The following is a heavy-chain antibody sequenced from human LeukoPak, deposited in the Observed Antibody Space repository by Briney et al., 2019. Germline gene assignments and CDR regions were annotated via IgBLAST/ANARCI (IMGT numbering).Heavy chain of an antibody. CDR3: AHKKLGPKTFDI. Sequence: VSGPTLVKPTQTLTLTCTFSGFSLSTSGVGVGWIRQPPGKALEWLALIYWNDDKRYSPSLKSRLTITKDTSKNQVVLTMTNMDPVDTATYYCAHKKLGPKTFDIWGQGTMVTVSS. D-gene: IGHD6-13*01. CDR2: IYWNDDK. CDR1: GFSLSTSGVG. J-gene: IGHJ3*02. V-gene: IGHV2-5*01.